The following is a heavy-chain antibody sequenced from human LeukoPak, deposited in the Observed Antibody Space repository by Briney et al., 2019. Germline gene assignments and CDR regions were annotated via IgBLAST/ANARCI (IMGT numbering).Heavy chain of an antibody. CDR1: GYPFTGYY. CDR3: ARLADCSSSSCRSFDY. V-gene: IGHV1-2*02. Sequence: ASVKVSCKASGYPFTGYYLHWVRQAPGQGLEWMGWINPNSGFTNYAQKFQGRVTMTRDTSISTAYMELSWLRSDDTAVYYCARLADCSSSSCRSFDYWGQGTLVTVSS. D-gene: IGHD2-2*01. CDR2: INPNSGFT. J-gene: IGHJ4*02.